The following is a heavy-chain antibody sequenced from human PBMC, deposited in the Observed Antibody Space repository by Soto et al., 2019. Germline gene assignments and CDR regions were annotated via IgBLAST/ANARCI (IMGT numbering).Heavy chain of an antibody. V-gene: IGHV4-59*08. D-gene: IGHD3-10*01. CDR1: GGSISSYY. CDR3: ARNYGPGYTFDY. J-gene: IGHJ4*02. Sequence: SETLSLTCTVSGGSISSYYWSWIRQPPGKGLEWIGYIYYSGSTNYNPSLKSRVTISVETSKNQFSLKLSSVTAADTAVYYCARNYGPGYTFDYWGQGALVTVSS. CDR2: IYYSGST.